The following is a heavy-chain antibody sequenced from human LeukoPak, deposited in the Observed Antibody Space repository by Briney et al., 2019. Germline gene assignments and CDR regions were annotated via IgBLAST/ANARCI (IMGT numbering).Heavy chain of an antibody. V-gene: IGHV3-11*01. J-gene: IGHJ3*02. CDR1: GFTFSDYY. CDR2: ISSSGSTI. D-gene: IGHD3-9*01. CDR3: AKDQLGYDILTGYYPDAFDI. Sequence: GGSLRLSCAASGFTFSDYYMSWIRQAPGKGREWVSYISSSGSTIYYADSVKGRFTISRDNSKNTLYLQMNSLRAEDTAVYYCAKDQLGYDILTGYYPDAFDIWGQGTMVTVSS.